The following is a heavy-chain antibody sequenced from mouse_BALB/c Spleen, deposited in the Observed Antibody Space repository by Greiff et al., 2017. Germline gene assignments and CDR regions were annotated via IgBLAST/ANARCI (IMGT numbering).Heavy chain of an antibody. J-gene: IGHJ2*01. V-gene: IGHV1-87*01. CDR3: ARDYFDY. CDR1: GYTFTSYW. Sequence: VQLVESGAELARPGASVKLSCKASGYTFTSYWMQWVKQRPGQGLEWIGAIYPGDGDTRYTQKFKGKATLTADKSSSTAYMQLSSLASEDSAVYYCARDYFDYWGQGTTLTVSS. CDR2: IYPGDGDT.